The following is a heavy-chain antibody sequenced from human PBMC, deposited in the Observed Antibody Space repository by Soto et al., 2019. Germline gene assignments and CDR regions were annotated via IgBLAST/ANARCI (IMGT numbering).Heavy chain of an antibody. CDR1: GYSFTSYW. CDR2: IYPGDSDT. J-gene: IGHJ6*02. D-gene: IGHD6-6*01. V-gene: IGHV5-51*01. Sequence: LGESLKISCKGSGYSFTSYWIVWVRQMPGKGLEWMGIIYPGDSDTRYSPSFQGQVTISADKSISTAYLQWSSLKASDTAMYYCASTDSSSSNHYYYYYGMDVWGQGTTVTVSS. CDR3: ASTDSSSSNHYYYYYGMDV.